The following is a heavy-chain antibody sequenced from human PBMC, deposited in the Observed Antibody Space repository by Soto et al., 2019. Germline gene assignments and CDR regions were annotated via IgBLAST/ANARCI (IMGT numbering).Heavy chain of an antibody. CDR2: ISYDGTNK. J-gene: IGHJ4*02. CDR1: GFTFSRHG. V-gene: IGHV3-30*18. CDR3: AKDRVESGLGEVDY. D-gene: IGHD3-16*01. Sequence: QVHLVESGGGVVQPGRSLRPSCAASGFTFSRHGMHWVRQAPGKGLEWVAVISYDGTNKYYVDSVKGRFTISRDNSKNTLYLQMNSLRAEDTAVYHCAKDRVESGLGEVDYWGQGTLVTVSS.